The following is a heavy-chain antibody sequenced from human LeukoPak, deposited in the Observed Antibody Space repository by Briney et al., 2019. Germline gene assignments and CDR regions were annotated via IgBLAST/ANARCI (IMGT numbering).Heavy chain of an antibody. Sequence: SVKVSCKASGGTFSSYAISWVRQAPGQGLEWMGGIIPIFGTANYAQKFQGRVTITAAESTSTAYMELSSQRSEDTAVYYCCSYYYDSSGYYYGPFDYWGQGTLVTVSS. J-gene: IGHJ4*02. V-gene: IGHV1-69*13. D-gene: IGHD3-22*01. CDR2: IIPIFGTA. CDR1: GGTFSSYA. CDR3: CSYYYDSSGYYYGPFDY.